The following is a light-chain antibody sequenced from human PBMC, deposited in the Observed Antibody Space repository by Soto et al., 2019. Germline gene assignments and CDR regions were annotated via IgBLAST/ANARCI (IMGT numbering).Light chain of an antibody. Sequence: ELVLAQSPTTLSLSPGERDTLSCRASQNVNNWLAWYQQKPGQAPRLVIYDASRRATGIPARFRGSGSGTDFTLTISSLEPEDSAVYYCQHRNDWPLTFGGGTKVDIK. CDR1: QNVNNW. V-gene: IGKV3-11*01. CDR2: DAS. J-gene: IGKJ4*01. CDR3: QHRNDWPLT.